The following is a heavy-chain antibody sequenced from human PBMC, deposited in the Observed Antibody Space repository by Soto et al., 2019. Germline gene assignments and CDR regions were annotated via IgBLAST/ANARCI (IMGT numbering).Heavy chain of an antibody. J-gene: IGHJ4*02. Sequence: EVQLLDSGGGLVQPGGSLRLSCAASGFTFSHYAMSWVLQAPGKGLEWVSGVGGSGDSTYYADSVKGRFTISRDNSKDTLYLQMNSLRAEDTAVYYCAKSPLGYCSGGSCYPPHYFDYWGKGTLVTVSS. CDR3: AKSPLGYCSGGSCYPPHYFDY. D-gene: IGHD2-15*01. CDR2: VGGSGDST. CDR1: GFTFSHYA. V-gene: IGHV3-23*01.